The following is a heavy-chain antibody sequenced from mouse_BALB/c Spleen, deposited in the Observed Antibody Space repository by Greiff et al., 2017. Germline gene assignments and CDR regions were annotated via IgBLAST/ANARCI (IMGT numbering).Heavy chain of an antibody. CDR3: ARAYYDYDGGRYAMDY. V-gene: IGHV5-4*02. D-gene: IGHD2-4*01. CDR1: GFTFSDYY. Sequence: EVQRVESGGGLVKPGGSLKLSCAASGFTFSDYYMYWVRQTPEKRLEWVATISDGGSYTYYPDSVKGRFTISRDNAKNNLYLQMSSLKSEDTAMYYCARAYYDYDGGRYAMDYWGQGTSVTVSS. J-gene: IGHJ4*01. CDR2: ISDGGSYT.